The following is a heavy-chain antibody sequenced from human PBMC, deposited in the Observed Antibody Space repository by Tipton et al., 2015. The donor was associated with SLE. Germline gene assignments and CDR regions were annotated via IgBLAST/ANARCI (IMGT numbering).Heavy chain of an antibody. Sequence: SLRLSCAASGFTFSSYGMHWVRQAPGKGLEWVAFIRYDGSNKYYADSVKGRFTISRDNSKNTLYLQMNSLRAEDTAVYYCAMVFGGSYTGHFASWGQGTLVTVSS. CDR3: AMVFGGSYTGHFAS. D-gene: IGHD1-26*01. CDR1: GFTFSSYG. V-gene: IGHV3-30*02. CDR2: IRYDGSNK. J-gene: IGHJ4*02.